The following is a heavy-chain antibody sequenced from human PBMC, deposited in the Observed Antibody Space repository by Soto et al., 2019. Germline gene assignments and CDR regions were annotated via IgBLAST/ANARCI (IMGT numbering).Heavy chain of an antibody. V-gene: IGHV3-30*18. CDR2: ISYDGSNK. CDR1: GFTFSSYG. Sequence: PGGSLRLSCAASGFTFSSYGMHWVRQAPGKGLEWVAVISYDGSNKYYADSVKGRFTISRDNSKNTLYLQMNSLRAEDTAVYYCAKSPFKQQLVRGRDWFDPWGQGTLVTVSS. J-gene: IGHJ5*02. D-gene: IGHD6-13*01. CDR3: AKSPFKQQLVRGRDWFDP.